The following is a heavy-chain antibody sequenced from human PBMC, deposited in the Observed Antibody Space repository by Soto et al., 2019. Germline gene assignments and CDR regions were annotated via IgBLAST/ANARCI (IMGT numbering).Heavy chain of an antibody. J-gene: IGHJ6*02. CDR3: AHKGGRGAGMDV. D-gene: IGHD2-15*01. Sequence: QITLKESGPTLVKPTQTLTLTCTFSGFSLTTSGAGVVWIRQPPGKALEWLALIYWDDDKRYSPSLKSRLTITTDTAKHQVVLTMTNMAPVDTATYYCAHKGGRGAGMDVWGHGTTVTVSS. CDR1: GFSLTTSGAG. CDR2: IYWDDDK. V-gene: IGHV2-5*02.